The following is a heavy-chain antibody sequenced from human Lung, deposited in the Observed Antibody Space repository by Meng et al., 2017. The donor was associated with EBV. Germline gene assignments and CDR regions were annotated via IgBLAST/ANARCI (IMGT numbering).Heavy chain of an antibody. CDR3: AVTRYCSGGSCFDY. CDR2: INHSGST. D-gene: IGHD2-15*01. J-gene: IGHJ4*02. CDR1: GGSFSGYY. Sequence: QGQLNQWGAGRLKPPGTLSLTCAVYGGSFSGYYWSWIRQPPGKGLEWIGEINHSGSTNYNPSLKSRVTISVDTSKNQFSLKLSSVTAADTAVYYCAVTRYCSGGSCFDYWGQGTLVTVSS. V-gene: IGHV4-34*01.